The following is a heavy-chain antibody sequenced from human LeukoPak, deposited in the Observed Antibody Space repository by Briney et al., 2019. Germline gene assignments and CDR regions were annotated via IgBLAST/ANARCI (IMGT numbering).Heavy chain of an antibody. CDR3: AKDLHYGSADY. CDR1: GFTFSSYG. J-gene: IGHJ4*02. D-gene: IGHD3-10*01. Sequence: GGSLRLSCAASGFTFSSYGMSWVRQAPGKGLVWVSHINNDGSITNYADSVKGRFTISRDNAKNTLYLQMNSLRAEDTAVYYCAKDLHYGSADYWGQGTLVIVSS. V-gene: IGHV3-74*01. CDR2: INNDGSIT.